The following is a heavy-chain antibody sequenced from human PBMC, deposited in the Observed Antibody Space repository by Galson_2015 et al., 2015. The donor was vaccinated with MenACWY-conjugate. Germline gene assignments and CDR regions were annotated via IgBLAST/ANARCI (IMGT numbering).Heavy chain of an antibody. CDR2: IYPPDSDT. J-gene: IGHJ4*02. V-gene: IGHV5-51*01. Sequence: QSGAEVTKPGESLKISCKGSEYSFSRFWIGWVRQMPGKGLEWMGLIYPPDSDTRYSPSFQGQVTMSADKSITTAYLQWSSLKASDTAIYYCAVAIHDFWSGYSFDYWGQGTLVTVSS. CDR3: AVAIHDFWSGYSFDY. CDR1: EYSFSRFW. D-gene: IGHD3-3*01.